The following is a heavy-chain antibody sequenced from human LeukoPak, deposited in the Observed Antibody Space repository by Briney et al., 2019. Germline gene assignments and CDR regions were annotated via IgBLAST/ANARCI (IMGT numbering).Heavy chain of an antibody. D-gene: IGHD6-13*01. CDR1: GFTFSSYG. CDR2: IWYDGSNK. CDR3: ARDRRSSWDPWAFDI. V-gene: IGHV3-33*08. J-gene: IGHJ3*02. Sequence: GRSLRLSCAASGFTFSSYGMHWVRQAPGKGLEWVAVIWYDGSNKYYADSVKGRFTISRDNSKNTLYLQMNSLRAEDTAVYYCARDRRSSWDPWAFDIWGQGTMVTVSS.